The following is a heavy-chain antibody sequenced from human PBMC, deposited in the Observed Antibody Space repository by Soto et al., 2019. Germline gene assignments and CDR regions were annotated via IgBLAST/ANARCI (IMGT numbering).Heavy chain of an antibody. D-gene: IGHD3-22*01. CDR1: GFSLTTTGVA. Sequence: QITLKESGPTLVKPTQTLTLTCTFSGFSLTTTGVAVGWIRQSPGKAPQCLALIYWDDDKVYSQSLRRRLTLRKDTAKKQVVLNVANLDPVDTATYYCVYRRSAYYLQSWGQGIFVAVSP. J-gene: IGHJ5*02. V-gene: IGHV2-5*02. CDR2: IYWDDDK. CDR3: VYRRSAYYLQS.